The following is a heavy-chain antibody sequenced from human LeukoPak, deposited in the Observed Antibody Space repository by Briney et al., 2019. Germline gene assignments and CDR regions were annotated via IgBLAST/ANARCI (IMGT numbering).Heavy chain of an antibody. Sequence: GGSLRLSCAASGFTFSSYSMNWVRQAPGEGLEWVSYIGSSSSTIYYADSVKGRFTISRDNAKNSLFLQMNTLRAEDTAVYYCARGTYFFDYWGQGTLVTVSS. CDR1: GFTFSSYS. V-gene: IGHV3-48*01. D-gene: IGHD3-10*01. CDR2: IGSSSSTI. CDR3: ARGTYFFDY. J-gene: IGHJ4*02.